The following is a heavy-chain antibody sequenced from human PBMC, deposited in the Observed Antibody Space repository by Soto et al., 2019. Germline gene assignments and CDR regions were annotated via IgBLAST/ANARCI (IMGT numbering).Heavy chain of an antibody. Sequence: EGQLVQSGAEVKKPGESLKISCKGSGDSFTYYWIAWVRQMPGKGLAWMVIIYPGDSDTRYSPSFQGQVTISADKSIYTVYLQWSSMKASDTAMYYCAICDNDSSAYFGQTGTFDDWGQRTLVTV. V-gene: IGHV5-51*01. D-gene: IGHD3-22*01. CDR1: GDSFTYYW. J-gene: IGHJ4*02. CDR2: IYPGDSDT. CDR3: AICDNDSSAYFGQTGTFDD.